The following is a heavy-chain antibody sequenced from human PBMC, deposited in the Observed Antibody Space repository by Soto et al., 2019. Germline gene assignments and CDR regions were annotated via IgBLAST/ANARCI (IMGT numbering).Heavy chain of an antibody. CDR3: ARLTRPLGYSYGYVFPPVVEEYYFDS. CDR2: INPSGGST. V-gene: IGHV1-46*01. J-gene: IGHJ4*02. D-gene: IGHD5-18*01. CDR1: GYTFTSYY. Sequence: GASVKVSCKASGYTFTSYYMHWVRQAPGQGLEWMGIINPSGGSTSYAQKFQGRVTMTRDTSTSTVYMELSSLRSEDTAVYYSARLTRPLGYSYGYVFPPVVEEYYFDSWGQGLLVSV.